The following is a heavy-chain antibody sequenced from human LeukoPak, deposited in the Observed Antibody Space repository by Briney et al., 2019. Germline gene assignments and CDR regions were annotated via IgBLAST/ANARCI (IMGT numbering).Heavy chain of an antibody. D-gene: IGHD2-2*01. V-gene: IGHV4-30-2*01. CDR2: IYHTGST. CDR1: GGSISSGLYS. Sequence: PSETLSLTCDVSGGSISSGLYSWSWIRQPLGKGLEWIGYIYHTGSTYYNPSLKSRVTISVATSKNQFSLRLSSVTAADTAVYYCARLQYCSGTSCYWFDPWGQGTLVTVSS. J-gene: IGHJ5*02. CDR3: ARLQYCSGTSCYWFDP.